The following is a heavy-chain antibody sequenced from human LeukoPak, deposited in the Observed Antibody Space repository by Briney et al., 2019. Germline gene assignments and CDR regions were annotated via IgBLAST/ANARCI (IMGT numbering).Heavy chain of an antibody. J-gene: IGHJ4*02. CDR3: AKVKYDFWSGYFDY. V-gene: IGHV3-21*04. CDR2: ISSSSSYI. CDR1: GFTFSSYS. D-gene: IGHD3-3*01. Sequence: PGGSLRLSCAASGFTFSSYSMNWVRQAPGKGLEWVSSISSSSSYIYYADSVKGRFTISRDNSKNTLYLQMNSLRAEDTAVYYCAKVKYDFWSGYFDYWGQGTLVTVSS.